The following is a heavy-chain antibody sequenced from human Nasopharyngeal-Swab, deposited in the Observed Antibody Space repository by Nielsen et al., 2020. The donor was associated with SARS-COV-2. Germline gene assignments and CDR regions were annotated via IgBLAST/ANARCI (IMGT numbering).Heavy chain of an antibody. Sequence: SETLSLTCAAYGGSFSGYYWSWIRQPPGKGLEWIGEINHSGSTNYNPSLKSRVTISVNTSTNQFSLKLSSVTDADTAVYYCARIRPFGVVRKWFDPWGQGTLVTVSS. CDR3: ARIRPFGVVRKWFDP. D-gene: IGHD3-3*01. V-gene: IGHV4-34*01. CDR1: GGSFSGYY. CDR2: INHSGST. J-gene: IGHJ5*02.